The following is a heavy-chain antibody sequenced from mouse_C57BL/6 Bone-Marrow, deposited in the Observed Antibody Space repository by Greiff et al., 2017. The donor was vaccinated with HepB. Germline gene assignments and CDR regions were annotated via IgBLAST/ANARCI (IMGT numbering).Heavy chain of an antibody. CDR3: EREGLRGCAY. D-gene: IGHD2-4*01. CDR2: IYPGDGDT. J-gene: IGHJ3*01. CDR1: GYAFSSSW. Sequence: QVQLQQSGPELVKPGASVKISCTASGYAFSSSWMNWVKQRPGKGLEWIGRIYPGDGDTNYNGKVKGKATLTAAKSSSTAYMQLSSLTSEDSAVYFYEREGLRGCAYWGQGTLVTVSA. V-gene: IGHV1-82*01.